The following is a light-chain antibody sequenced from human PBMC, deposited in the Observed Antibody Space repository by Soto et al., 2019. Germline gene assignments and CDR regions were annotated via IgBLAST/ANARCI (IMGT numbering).Light chain of an antibody. Sequence: QLVLTQPPSASGTPGQRVIISCSGSSSNIGSNTVNWYQQLPGTAPKLLIYSNNQRPSGVPDRFSGSKSGTSASLAISGLQSEDEADYYCAAWDDSLNGQVFGTGTKVTVL. CDR1: SSNIGSNT. CDR3: AAWDDSLNGQV. J-gene: IGLJ1*01. CDR2: SNN. V-gene: IGLV1-44*01.